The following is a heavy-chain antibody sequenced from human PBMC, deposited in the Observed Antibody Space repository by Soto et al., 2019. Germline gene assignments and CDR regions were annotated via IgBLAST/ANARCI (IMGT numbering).Heavy chain of an antibody. CDR3: ARWMDDLAYCGCDCYPRFDY. D-gene: IGHD2-21*02. CDR2: IFSNDEK. CDR1: GFSLSNARMG. J-gene: IGHJ4*02. V-gene: IGHV2-26*01. Sequence: QVTLKESGPVLVNPTETLTLTCTVSGFSLSNARMGVSWIRQPPGKALEWLAHIFSNDEKSYSTSLKSRLTISKDTSKSQVVLTMTNMDPVDTATYCCARWMDDLAYCGCDCYPRFDYWVQGTLVTVSS.